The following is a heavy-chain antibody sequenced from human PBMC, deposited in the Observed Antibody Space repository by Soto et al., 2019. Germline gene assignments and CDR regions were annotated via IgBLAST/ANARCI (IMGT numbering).Heavy chain of an antibody. J-gene: IGHJ6*02. V-gene: IGHV1-69*01. CDR2: IIPIFGTA. Sequence: SRVAFSKFIVTWVRQAPGLGLEWVGGIIPIFGTANYAQKFQGRVTITADESTSTSYMEVNNLRSEDTAVYYCAKVRYSSPMGYYYGMDVWGQGTTVTVSS. CDR3: AKVRYSSPMGYYYGMDV. D-gene: IGHD6-19*01. CDR1: RVAFSKFI.